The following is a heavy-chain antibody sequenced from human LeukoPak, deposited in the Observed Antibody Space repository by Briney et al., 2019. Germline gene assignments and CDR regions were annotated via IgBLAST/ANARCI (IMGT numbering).Heavy chain of an antibody. J-gene: IGHJ4*02. CDR3: ARSVRIAANV. D-gene: IGHD6-13*01. CDR1: GFTFSSYA. CDR2: ISGSGGST. V-gene: IGHV3-23*01. Sequence: PGGSLRLSCAASGFTFSSYAMSWVRQAPGKGLEWVSAISGSGGSTYYADSVKGRFTISRDSSKNTLYLQMNSLRAEDTAIYYCARSVRIAANVWGQGTLVTVSS.